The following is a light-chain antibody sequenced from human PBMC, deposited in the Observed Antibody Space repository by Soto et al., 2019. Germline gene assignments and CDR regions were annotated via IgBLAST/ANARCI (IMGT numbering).Light chain of an antibody. CDR1: QSLLNSNAYNF. J-gene: IGKJ2*01. V-gene: IGKV2-28*01. CDR3: MQALRTPYT. CDR2: LGS. Sequence: EIVMTQSPLSLPVTPGETASISCRSSQSLLNSNAYNFLDWYVQKPGQSPQVLIYLGSNRASVVPDRFSGSGSGTDFTLKISRVEAEDVGVYYCMQALRTPYTFGQGTKLEIK.